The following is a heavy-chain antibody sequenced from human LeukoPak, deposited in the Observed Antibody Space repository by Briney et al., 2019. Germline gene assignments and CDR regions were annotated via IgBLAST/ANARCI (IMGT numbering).Heavy chain of an antibody. CDR2: IYTSGST. J-gene: IGHJ5*02. D-gene: IGHD2-15*01. CDR1: GGSISSYY. CDR3: AGRYCSGGSCYWSGFDP. Sequence: SETLSLTCTVSGGSISSYYWSWIRQPAGKGLEWIGRIYTSGSTNYNPSLKSRVTISEDTSKNQFSLKLSSVTAADTAVYYCAGRYCSGGSCYWSGFDPWGQGTLVTVSS. V-gene: IGHV4-4*07.